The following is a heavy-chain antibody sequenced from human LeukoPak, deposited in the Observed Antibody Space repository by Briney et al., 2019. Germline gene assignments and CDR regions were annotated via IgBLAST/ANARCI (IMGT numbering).Heavy chain of an antibody. CDR2: IYSGGST. J-gene: IGHJ5*02. CDR1: GFTVSSNY. D-gene: IGHD3-22*01. Sequence: PGGSLRLSRAASGFTVSSNYMSWVRQAPGKGLEWVSVIYSGGSTYYADSVKGRFTITRDNSKNTLYLQMNSLRAEDTAVYYCARDPYPHYYDSSGFFSWGQGTLVTVSS. V-gene: IGHV3-53*01. CDR3: ARDPYPHYYDSSGFFS.